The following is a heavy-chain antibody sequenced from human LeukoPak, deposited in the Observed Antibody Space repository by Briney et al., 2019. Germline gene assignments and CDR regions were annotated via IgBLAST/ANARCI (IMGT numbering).Heavy chain of an antibody. D-gene: IGHD2/OR15-2a*01. V-gene: IGHV4-39*01. Sequence: SETLSLTCTVSGVSVSDSAYYWGWIRQPPGKGLEWIGTIYYTGTTYYNPSLKSRVGMSVDTSTNQFSLRLSSVTAADTAVYYCGRTDFRPHWGQGTLVTVSS. CDR1: GVSVSDSAYY. CDR3: GRTDFRPH. J-gene: IGHJ4*02. CDR2: IYYTGTT.